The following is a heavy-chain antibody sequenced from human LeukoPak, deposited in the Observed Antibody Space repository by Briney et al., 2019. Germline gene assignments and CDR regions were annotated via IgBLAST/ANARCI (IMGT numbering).Heavy chain of an antibody. D-gene: IGHD6-13*01. Sequence: ASVKVSCKSSGYTFISHDINWVRQATGQGLEWMGWMDPSSGNTGYAQKLQGRVTMTRNTSISTAYMELSTLRSEDTAVYYCARDASIAAAGCLDYWGQGTLVTVSS. V-gene: IGHV1-8*01. J-gene: IGHJ4*02. CDR3: ARDASIAAAGCLDY. CDR2: MDPSSGNT. CDR1: GYTFISHD.